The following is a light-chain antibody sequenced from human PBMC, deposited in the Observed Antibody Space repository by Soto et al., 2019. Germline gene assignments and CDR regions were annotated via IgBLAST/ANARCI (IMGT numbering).Light chain of an antibody. V-gene: IGKV3-11*01. J-gene: IGKJ5*01. CDR1: QSVSSSY. Sequence: GAKDNNTCRASQSVSSSYLAWYQQKPGQAPRLLIYDTSIRATGIPARFSGSGSGTDSTHTIGRLEPQAFAAYYWKYGARRPPTFRVAQGTRLEIK. CDR2: DTS. CDR3: KYGARRPPTFR.